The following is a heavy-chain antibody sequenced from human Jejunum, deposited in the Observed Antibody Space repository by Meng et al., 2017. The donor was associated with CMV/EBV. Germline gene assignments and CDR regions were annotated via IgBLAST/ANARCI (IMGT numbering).Heavy chain of an antibody. CDR2: ISGSDNYI. J-gene: IGHJ4*02. D-gene: IGHD5-12*01. CDR1: GFSFKTYS. V-gene: IGHV3-21*01. Sequence: EGHLVESGGGLVKPGESLKISCVASGFSFKTYSMNWVRQAPGKGLEWLSSISGSDNYIFYAESAKGRFTISRDNAKNSLYLQINSLRVDDTAVYYCARDKDVDPILGLRAFDSWGQGTMVTISS. CDR3: ARDKDVDPILGLRAFDS.